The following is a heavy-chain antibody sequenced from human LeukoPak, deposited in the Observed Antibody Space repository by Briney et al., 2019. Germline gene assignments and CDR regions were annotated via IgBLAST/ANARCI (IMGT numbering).Heavy chain of an antibody. Sequence: SETLSLTCTVSGGSISSGSYYWSWIRQPAGKGLEWIGRIYTSGSTNYNPSLKSRVTISVDTSKNQFSLKLSSVTAADTAVYYCARAGGSYWDFDYWGQGTLVTVSS. CDR2: IYTSGST. D-gene: IGHD1-26*01. V-gene: IGHV4-61*02. CDR1: GGSISSGSYY. CDR3: ARAGGSYWDFDY. J-gene: IGHJ4*02.